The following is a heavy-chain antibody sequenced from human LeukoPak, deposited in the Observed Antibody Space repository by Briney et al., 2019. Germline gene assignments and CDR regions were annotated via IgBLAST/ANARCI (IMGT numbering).Heavy chain of an antibody. J-gene: IGHJ3*02. D-gene: IGHD3-10*01. CDR3: ARDGREYAFDI. V-gene: IGHV4-4*02. Sequence: NASETLSLTCAVSGGSISSSNWWSWVRQPPGQGLEWIGEIYHSGSTNYNPSLKSRVTISVDKSKNQFSLKLSSVTAADTAVYYCARDGREYAFDIWGQGTMVTVSS. CDR1: GGSISSSNW. CDR2: IYHSGST.